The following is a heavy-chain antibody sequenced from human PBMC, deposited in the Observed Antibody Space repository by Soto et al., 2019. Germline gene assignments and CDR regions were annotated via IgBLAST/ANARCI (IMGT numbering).Heavy chain of an antibody. CDR3: AMGTPYYYDSSGGVGFDY. Sequence: QVQLQESGPGLVKPSQTLSLTCTVSGGSISSGDYYWSWIRQPPGKGLEWIGYIYYSGSTYYNPSLKSRVTISVDTPKNQFSLKLSSVTAADTAVYYCAMGTPYYYDSSGGVGFDYWGQGTLVTVSS. V-gene: IGHV4-30-4*01. CDR2: IYYSGST. J-gene: IGHJ4*02. D-gene: IGHD3-22*01. CDR1: GGSISSGDYY.